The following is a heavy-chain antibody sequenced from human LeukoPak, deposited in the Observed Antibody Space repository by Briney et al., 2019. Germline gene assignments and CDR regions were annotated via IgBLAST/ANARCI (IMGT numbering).Heavy chain of an antibody. V-gene: IGHV3-48*03. J-gene: IGHJ5*02. D-gene: IGHD2-2*02. Sequence: PGGSLRLSCAASGFTFSAYEMNWVRQAPGKGLEWVSYIGSSGSTVYYADSVKGRFTISRDNAKNSLYMQMESLRDEDTAIYYCARGGKLEPTAIPTWGQGSLVVVSS. CDR2: IGSSGSTV. CDR1: GFTFSAYE. CDR3: ARGGKLEPTAIPT.